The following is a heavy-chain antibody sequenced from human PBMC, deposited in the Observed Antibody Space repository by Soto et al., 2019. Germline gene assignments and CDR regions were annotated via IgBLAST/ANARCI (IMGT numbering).Heavy chain of an antibody. CDR2: IYYSGST. J-gene: IGHJ4*02. CDR3: ARRAVAASSPFDY. CDR1: GGSISSYY. V-gene: IGHV4-59*01. D-gene: IGHD6-19*01. Sequence: SETLSLTCTVSGGSISSYYWSWIRQPPGKGLEWIGYIYYSGSTNYNPSLNSRVTISVDTSKNQFSLKLSSVTAADTAVYYCARRAVAASSPFDYWGQGTLVTVSS.